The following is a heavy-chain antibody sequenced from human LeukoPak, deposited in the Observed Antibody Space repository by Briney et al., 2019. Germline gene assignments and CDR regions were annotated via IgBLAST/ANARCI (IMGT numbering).Heavy chain of an antibody. D-gene: IGHD4-17*01. Sequence: SETLSLTCAVYGGSFSGYYWSWIRQPPGKGLEWIGYIYYSGSTYYNPSLKSRVTISVDTSKNQFSLKLSSVTAADTAVYYCARTHYGDSNFDYWGQGTLVTVSS. CDR2: IYYSGST. V-gene: IGHV4-30-4*08. CDR1: GGSFSGYY. J-gene: IGHJ4*02. CDR3: ARTHYGDSNFDY.